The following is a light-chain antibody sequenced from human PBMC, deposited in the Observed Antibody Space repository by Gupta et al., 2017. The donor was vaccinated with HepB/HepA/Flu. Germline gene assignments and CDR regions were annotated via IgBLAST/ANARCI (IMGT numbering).Light chain of an antibody. CDR3: QQRSNYPWT. Sequence: EIVLTQSPATLSLSPGERSTLSCRASQSVSSYLAWYQQKPGQAPRLLNYDASNRAPGIPARFSGSGSGTEFTLTISSLEPEDFAVYYCQQRSNYPWTFGQGTKVEIK. CDR2: DAS. V-gene: IGKV3-11*01. J-gene: IGKJ1*01. CDR1: QSVSSY.